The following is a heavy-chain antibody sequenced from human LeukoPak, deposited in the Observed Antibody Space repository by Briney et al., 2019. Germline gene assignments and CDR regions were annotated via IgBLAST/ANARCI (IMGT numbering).Heavy chain of an antibody. D-gene: IGHD2-2*01. J-gene: IGHJ5*02. CDR3: AREAKWGYCSSTSCPFGGFDP. Sequence: ASVKVSCKASGYTFTSYGISWVRQAPGQGLEWMGWISAYNGNTNYAQKLQGRVTMTTDTSTSTAYMELRSLRSDDTAVYYCAREAKWGYCSSTSCPFGGFDPWGQGTLVTVSS. V-gene: IGHV1-18*01. CDR2: ISAYNGNT. CDR1: GYTFTSYG.